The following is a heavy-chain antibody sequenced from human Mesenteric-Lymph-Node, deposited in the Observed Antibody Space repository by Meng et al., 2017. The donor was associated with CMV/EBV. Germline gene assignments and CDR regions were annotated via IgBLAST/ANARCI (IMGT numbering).Heavy chain of an antibody. V-gene: IGHV2-5*02. Sequence: SLSTSGVGGGWIRQPPGKALEFLALIYWDDDKRYTPSLQRMLTIPPDTSKNQVVLTMTNMDPVDTATYYCAHSVTMVRGVIIRYFDLWGRGTLVTVSS. CDR2: IYWDDDK. J-gene: IGHJ2*01. CDR3: AHSVTMVRGVIIRYFDL. CDR1: SLSTSGVG. D-gene: IGHD3-10*01.